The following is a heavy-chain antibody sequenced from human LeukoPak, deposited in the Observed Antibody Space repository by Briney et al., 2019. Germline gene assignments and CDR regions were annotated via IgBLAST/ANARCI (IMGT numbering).Heavy chain of an antibody. CDR3: ATHPAYYYDSSVRVR. CDR1: GGTFSSYA. Sequence: GASVKVSCKASGGTFSSYAISWVRQAPGQGLEWMGRIIPILGIANYAQKFQGRVTITADKSTSTAYMELSSLRSEDTAVYYCATHPAYYYDSSVRVRWGQGTLVTVSS. J-gene: IGHJ4*02. V-gene: IGHV1-69*04. D-gene: IGHD3-22*01. CDR2: IIPILGIA.